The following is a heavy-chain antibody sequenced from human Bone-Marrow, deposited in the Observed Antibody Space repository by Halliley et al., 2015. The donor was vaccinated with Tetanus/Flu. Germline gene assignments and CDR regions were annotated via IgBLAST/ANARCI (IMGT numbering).Heavy chain of an antibody. V-gene: IGHV4-4*01. Sequence: TLSLTCAVSGDSITSSHWWSWVRQPPGKVLEWIGEIYYSGTTTYNPSLRTRVTISIDKSKNQFSLKLRSVTAADTAVYFCARTRVMPTIFGVYGMDVWGQGTTVSVSS. J-gene: IGHJ6*02. CDR3: ARTRVMPTIFGVYGMDV. D-gene: IGHD3-3*01. CDR2: IYYSGTT. CDR1: GDSITSSHW.